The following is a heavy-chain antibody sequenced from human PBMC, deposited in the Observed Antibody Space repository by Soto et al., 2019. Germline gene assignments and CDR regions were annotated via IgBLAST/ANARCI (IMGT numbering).Heavy chain of an antibody. D-gene: IGHD6-6*01. V-gene: IGHV3-43*01. CDR3: ATSSIAARSYYYYYYGMDV. CDR2: ISWDGGST. J-gene: IGHJ6*02. CDR1: GFTCDDYT. Sequence: RWSLRLSCAASGFTCDDYTMHWFRQAPGKGLEWVSLISWDGGSTYYADSVKGRFTISRDNSKNSLYLQMNSLRTEDTALYYCATSSIAARSYYYYYYGMDVWGQGTTVTVSS.